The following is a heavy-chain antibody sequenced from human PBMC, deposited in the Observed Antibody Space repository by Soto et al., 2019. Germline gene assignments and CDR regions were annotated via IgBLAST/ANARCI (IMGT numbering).Heavy chain of an antibody. V-gene: IGHV4-39*01. Sequence: SETLSLTCTVSGGSISSSSYYWGWIRQPPGKGLEWIGSIYYSGSTYYNPSLKSRVTISVDTSKNQFSLRLSSVTAADTAVYYCARHGGYDGVLPDSASWLDYYYYMDVWGKGTTVTVSS. CDR1: GGSISSSSYY. J-gene: IGHJ6*03. CDR3: ARHGGYDGVLPDSASWLDYYYYMDV. D-gene: IGHD5-12*01. CDR2: IYYSGST.